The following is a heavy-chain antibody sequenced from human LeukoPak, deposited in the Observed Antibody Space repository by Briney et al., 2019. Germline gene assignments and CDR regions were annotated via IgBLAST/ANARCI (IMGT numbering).Heavy chain of an antibody. CDR2: INPNSGGT. CDR1: GYTFTVYY. CDR3: ARDDCSGGSCYRT. D-gene: IGHD2-15*01. V-gene: IGHV1-2*02. J-gene: IGHJ4*02. Sequence: GASVKVSCKASGYTFTVYYFHWVRQAPGQGPEWMGWINPNSGGTKYAEKFQGRVTMTRDTSISTAYMEVGRLTSDDTAVYYCARDDCSGGSCYRTWGQGTLVTVSS.